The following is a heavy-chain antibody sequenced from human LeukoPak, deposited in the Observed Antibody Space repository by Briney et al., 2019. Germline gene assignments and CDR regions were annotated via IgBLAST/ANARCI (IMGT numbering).Heavy chain of an antibody. CDR3: ARHYDERSDSYSFDD. D-gene: IGHD3-16*01. CDR2: IFSSGST. J-gene: IGHJ4*02. Sequence: PSETLSLTCIVSGGSISGYYWSWIRQPPGKGLEWVGYIFSSGSTNYNHSLKSRVTISEDTSVNPFSLNLRTVTAADTAVYYCARHYDERSDSYSFDDWGQGSLVTVSS. V-gene: IGHV4-59*08. CDR1: GGSISGYY.